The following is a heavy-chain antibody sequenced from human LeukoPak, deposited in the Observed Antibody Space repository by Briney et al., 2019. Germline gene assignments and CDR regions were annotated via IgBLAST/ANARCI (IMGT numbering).Heavy chain of an antibody. CDR1: GGSISSSIW. CDR2: IYHSGST. J-gene: IGHJ4*02. D-gene: IGHD3-9*01. CDR3: AREAVVDFSPFDY. Sequence: PSGTLSLTCAVSGGSISSSIWWSWVRQPPGKGLEWIGEIYHSGSTNYNPSLKSRVTISVDKSKNQVSLKLTSVTAADTAVYYCAREAVVDFSPFDYWGQGTLVTVSS. V-gene: IGHV4-4*02.